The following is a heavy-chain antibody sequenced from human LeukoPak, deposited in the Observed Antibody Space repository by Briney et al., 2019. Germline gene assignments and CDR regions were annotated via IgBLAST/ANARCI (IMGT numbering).Heavy chain of an antibody. CDR2: IKTDGSEK. V-gene: IGHV3-7*01. CDR1: GFTFSSFW. D-gene: IGHD6-19*01. CDR3: ANSGWSLRDY. Sequence: GGSLRLSCAASGFTFSSFWMAWVRQAPGKGLEWVANIKTDGSEKYYVGSVKGRFTISRDNAENSLYLQMNSLRAEDTAIYYCANSGWSLRDYWGQGTLVTVSS. J-gene: IGHJ4*02.